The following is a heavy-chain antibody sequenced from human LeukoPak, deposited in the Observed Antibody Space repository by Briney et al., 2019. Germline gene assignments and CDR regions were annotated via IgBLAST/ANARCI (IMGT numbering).Heavy chain of an antibody. CDR1: GGSISSSSYY. CDR3: IVGATTSDY. D-gene: IGHD1-26*01. Sequence: SETLSLTCTVSGGSISSSSYYWGWIRQPPGKGLEWIGSIYYSGSTYYNPSLKSRVTISVDTSKNQFSLKLSSVTAADTAVYYCIVGATTSDYWGQGTLVTVSS. J-gene: IGHJ4*02. V-gene: IGHV4-39*07. CDR2: IYYSGST.